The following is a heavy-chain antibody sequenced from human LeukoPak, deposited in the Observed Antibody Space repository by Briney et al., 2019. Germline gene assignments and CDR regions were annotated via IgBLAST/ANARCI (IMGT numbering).Heavy chain of an antibody. CDR3: ARGLGGWPQDY. D-gene: IGHD6-19*01. CDR1: GGSFSGYY. CDR2: INHSGST. V-gene: IGHV4-34*01. J-gene: IGHJ4*02. Sequence: SETLSLTCAVYGGSFSGYYWSWIRQPPGKGLEWIGEINHSGSTNYNPSLTSRVTISVDTSKNQFSLKLSSVTAADTAVYYCARGLGGWPQDYWGQGTLVTVSS.